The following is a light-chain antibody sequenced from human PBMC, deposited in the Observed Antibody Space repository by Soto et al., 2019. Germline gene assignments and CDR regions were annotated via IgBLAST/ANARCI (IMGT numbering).Light chain of an antibody. J-gene: IGKJ5*01. CDR1: QNVSSNL. CDR3: QLYGISPH. Sequence: TILKQSPGTLSLSPGERATLSCRASQNVSSNLLAWYQHKPGQAPRLLIYASSNRATGIPDRFSGSASGTDFTLTINRLEPEDFAVYYCQLYGISPHFGQGTRLEI. V-gene: IGKV3-20*01. CDR2: ASS.